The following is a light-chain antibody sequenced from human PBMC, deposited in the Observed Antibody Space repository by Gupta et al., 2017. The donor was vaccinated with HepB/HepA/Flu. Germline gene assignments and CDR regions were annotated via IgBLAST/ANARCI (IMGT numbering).Light chain of an antibody. CDR2: STS. V-gene: IGLV7-43*01. CDR3: LPYYGGAVV. CDR1: TGAVTSGYY. J-gene: IGLJ2*01. Sequence: QTVVPQEPSLTVSPGGTVTLACASSTGAVTSGYYPNWFQQKPGHALRELIYSTSNTPALTPARFSGSLLCGKAALTLSGGQPEDDDEYYFLPYYGGAVVFGGGTKLTVL.